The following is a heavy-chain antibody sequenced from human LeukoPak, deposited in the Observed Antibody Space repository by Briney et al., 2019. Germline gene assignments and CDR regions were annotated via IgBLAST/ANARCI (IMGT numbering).Heavy chain of an antibody. CDR1: GFTFSSYW. Sequence: GGSLRLSCAASGFTFSSYWMSWVRQAPGKGLEWVANIKQDGSEKYYVDSVKGRFTISRDNAKNSLYLQMNSLRAEDTAVYYCARDITMVRGVIIRYYYYYMDVWGKGTTVTISS. CDR2: IKQDGSEK. D-gene: IGHD3-10*01. CDR3: ARDITMVRGVIIRYYYYYMDV. V-gene: IGHV3-7*01. J-gene: IGHJ6*03.